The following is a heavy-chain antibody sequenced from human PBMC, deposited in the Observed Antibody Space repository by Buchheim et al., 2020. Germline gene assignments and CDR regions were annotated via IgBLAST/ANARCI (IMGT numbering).Heavy chain of an antibody. V-gene: IGHV3-11*06. CDR3: ARGKYYDFWSGYPLANGMDV. J-gene: IGHJ6*02. Sequence: QVQLVESGGGLVKPGGSLRLSCAASGFTFSDYYMSWIRQAPGKGLEWVSYISSSSSYTNYADSVQGRFTISRDNAKNSLYLQMNSLRAEDTAVYYCARGKYYDFWSGYPLANGMDVWGQGTT. CDR2: ISSSSSYT. CDR1: GFTFSDYY. D-gene: IGHD3-3*01.